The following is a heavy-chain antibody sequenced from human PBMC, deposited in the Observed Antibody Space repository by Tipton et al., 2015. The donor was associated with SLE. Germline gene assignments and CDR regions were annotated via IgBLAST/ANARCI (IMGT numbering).Heavy chain of an antibody. V-gene: IGHV4-39*01. Sequence: LRLSCTVSGVSISSADYYWGWIRQPPGKGLEWIGNIYFSGSTYYNPSLKSRVTMSVDTSKNQFSLNLSSVTAADTAVCYRATSSTTWYLAFDIWGQGTMVTVSS. D-gene: IGHD2-2*01. CDR2: IYFSGST. J-gene: IGHJ3*02. CDR1: GVSISSADYY. CDR3: ATSSTTWYLAFDI.